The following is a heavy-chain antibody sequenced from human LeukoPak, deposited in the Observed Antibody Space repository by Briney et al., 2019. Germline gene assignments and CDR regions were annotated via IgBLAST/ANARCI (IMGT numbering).Heavy chain of an antibody. V-gene: IGHV4-59*08. D-gene: IGHD3-22*01. CDR3: ARHYDSSGYHLSPFDF. CDR1: GDSISSYY. CDR2: IYYSGST. J-gene: IGHJ4*02. Sequence: SETLSLTCTVSGDSISSYYWSWIRQPPGKGLEWIGYIYYSGSTNYNPSPKSRVTISVDTSKKQLSLKLSSVTAADTAVYYCARHYDSSGYHLSPFDFWGRGILVTVSS.